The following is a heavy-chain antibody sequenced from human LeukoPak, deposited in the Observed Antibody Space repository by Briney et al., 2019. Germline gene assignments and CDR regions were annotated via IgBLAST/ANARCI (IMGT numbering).Heavy chain of an antibody. CDR1: GFTFSSYE. Sequence: GGSLRLPCAASGFTFSSYEMNWVRQAPGKGLEWVSYISSSGSTIYYADSVKGRFTISRDNAKNSLYLQMNSLRAEDTAVYYCARDSRATAVDYWGQGTLVTVSS. CDR3: ARDSRATAVDY. D-gene: IGHD5-12*01. CDR2: ISSSGSTI. J-gene: IGHJ4*02. V-gene: IGHV3-48*03.